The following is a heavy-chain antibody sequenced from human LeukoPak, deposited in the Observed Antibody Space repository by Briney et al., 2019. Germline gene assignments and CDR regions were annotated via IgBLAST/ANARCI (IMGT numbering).Heavy chain of an antibody. Sequence: PGGSLRLSCAPSGFTFSGSGMHWVRQAPGKGLEWLTSIHASGNSKYYADSVKGRFTISRDNSKNTLSLQMNSLRVEDTGVYYCARSLTDREYFQHWGQGTLITVSS. CDR2: IHASGNSK. J-gene: IGHJ1*01. V-gene: IGHV3-30*02. CDR1: GFTFSGSG. CDR3: ARSLTDREYFQH.